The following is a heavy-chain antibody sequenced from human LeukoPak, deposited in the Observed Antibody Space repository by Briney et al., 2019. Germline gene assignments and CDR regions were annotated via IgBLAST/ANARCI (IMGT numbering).Heavy chain of an antibody. V-gene: IGHV4-31*03. CDR3: ARDQILYGSGSYYKGGHFDY. CDR1: GGSISSGGYY. D-gene: IGHD3-10*01. Sequence: PSQTRSLTCTVSGGSISSGGYYWSWTRQHPGKGLEWIGYIYYSGSTYYNPSLKSRVTISVDTSQNQFSLKLSSVTAADTAVYYCARDQILYGSGSYYKGGHFDYWGQGTLVTVSS. J-gene: IGHJ4*02. CDR2: IYYSGST.